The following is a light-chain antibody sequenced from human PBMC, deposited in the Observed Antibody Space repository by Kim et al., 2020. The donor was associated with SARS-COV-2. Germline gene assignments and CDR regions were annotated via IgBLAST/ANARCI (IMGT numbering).Light chain of an antibody. CDR3: SSYAHSSSLL. CDR2: AVT. CDR1: SSDVGGYNY. Sequence: GQPLTISCTGTSSDVGGYNYVSWYQLPPGKAPNLMIYAVTERPSGVPDRFSGSKSGNTAFLTISGLQAEDEADYYCSSYAHSSSLLFGGGTKVTVL. V-gene: IGLV2-11*01. J-gene: IGLJ3*02.